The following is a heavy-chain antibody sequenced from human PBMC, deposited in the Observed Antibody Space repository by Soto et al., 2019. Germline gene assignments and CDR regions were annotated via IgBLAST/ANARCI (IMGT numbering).Heavy chain of an antibody. J-gene: IGHJ4*02. V-gene: IGHV1-69*12. CDR3: VIVVAIPGYPDN. Sequence: QVQLVQSGAEVRQPAPSVKVSCKTSGGTFSSYAISWVRQAPGQGLEWMGGIVPIVDTSTYAQKFQGRVTITADESSSTAYMELSILRSDDTDIYYCVIVVAIPGYPDNWGQGTLVTVSS. D-gene: IGHD5-12*01. CDR1: GGTFSSYA. CDR2: IVPIVDTS.